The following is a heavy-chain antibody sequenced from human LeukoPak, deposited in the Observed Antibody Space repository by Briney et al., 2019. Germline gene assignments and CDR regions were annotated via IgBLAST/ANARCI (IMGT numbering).Heavy chain of an antibody. CDR3: ARGFGDDILTGYYPDAFDI. D-gene: IGHD3-9*01. Sequence: SETLSLTCTVSGGSISSYYWSWIRQPPGKGLEWIGYIYYSGSTNYNPSLKSRVTISVDTSKNQFSLKLSSVTAADTAVYYCARGFGDDILTGYYPDAFDIWGQGTMVTVSS. CDR2: IYYSGST. J-gene: IGHJ3*02. V-gene: IGHV4-59*01. CDR1: GGSISSYY.